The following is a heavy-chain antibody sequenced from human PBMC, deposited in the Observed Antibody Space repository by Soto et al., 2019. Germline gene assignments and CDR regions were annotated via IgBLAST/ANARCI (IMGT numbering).Heavy chain of an antibody. CDR1: GGSISSYY. J-gene: IGHJ4*02. CDR2: IYYSGST. Sequence: SETLSLTCTVSGGSISSYYWSWIRQPPGKGLEWIGYIYYSGSTNYNPSLKSRVTISVDTSKNQFSLKLSSVTAADTAVYYCARASPSGFDYWGQGPLVTVSS. V-gene: IGHV4-59*01. D-gene: IGHD3-3*01. CDR3: ARASPSGFDY.